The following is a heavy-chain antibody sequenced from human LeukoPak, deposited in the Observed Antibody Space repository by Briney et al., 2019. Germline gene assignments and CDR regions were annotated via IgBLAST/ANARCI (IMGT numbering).Heavy chain of an antibody. CDR1: GFIFSDYG. Sequence: PGGSLRLSCAVSGFIFSDYGFHWVRQAPGKGLEWVAVTRFDGSIKQYADSVKGRFTIPRDDSKNTLYLQMNFLKSEDTAVYYCARWGGTRQYYFDYWGQGTLVTVSS. D-gene: IGHD1-1*01. CDR3: ARWGGTRQYYFDY. V-gene: IGHV3-33*01. CDR2: TRFDGSIK. J-gene: IGHJ4*02.